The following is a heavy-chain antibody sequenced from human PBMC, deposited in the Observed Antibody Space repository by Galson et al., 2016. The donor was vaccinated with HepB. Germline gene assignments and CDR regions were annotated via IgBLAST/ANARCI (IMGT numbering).Heavy chain of an antibody. J-gene: IGHJ4*02. CDR3: AKDRHSSSWYWGYFDD. CDR2: IWSDGNNK. D-gene: IGHD6-13*01. Sequence: SLRLSCAASGFSLSSYGMHWVRQAPGKGLEWVAVIWSDGNNKNYGDTVKGRFTIPRDKLRNTVFLQMNSLRAEDTAVYYCAKDRHSSSWYWGYFDDWGQGTRVTVSS. CDR1: GFSLSSYG. V-gene: IGHV3-33*03.